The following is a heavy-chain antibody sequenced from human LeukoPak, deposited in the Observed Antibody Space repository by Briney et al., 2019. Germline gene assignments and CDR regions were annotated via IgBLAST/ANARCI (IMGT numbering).Heavy chain of an antibody. CDR2: IWYDGSNK. Sequence: GRCLRLSCVASGFTSSSYGTHWVRQAPGKGLEWVAVIWYDGSNKYYADSVKGRFTISRDNSKNTLYLQMNSLRAEDTAVYYCARVGRQGIAVAGPDYWGQGTLVTVSS. CDR1: GFTSSSYG. CDR3: ARVGRQGIAVAGPDY. D-gene: IGHD6-19*01. J-gene: IGHJ4*02. V-gene: IGHV3-33*01.